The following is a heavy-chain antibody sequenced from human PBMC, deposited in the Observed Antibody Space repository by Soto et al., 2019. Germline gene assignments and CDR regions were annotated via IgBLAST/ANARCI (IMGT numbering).Heavy chain of an antibody. V-gene: IGHV1-3*01. CDR3: ARDPGYSYGYN. J-gene: IGHJ4*02. CDR2: INAGNGNT. Sequence: QVQLVQSGAEVKKPGASVKVSCKASGYTFTSYAMHWVRQAPGQRPEWMGWINAGNGNTKYSQKFQGRVTITRDTSASTAYMELSSLRSEDTAVYYWARDPGYSYGYNWGQGTLVTVSS. D-gene: IGHD5-18*01. CDR1: GYTFTSYA.